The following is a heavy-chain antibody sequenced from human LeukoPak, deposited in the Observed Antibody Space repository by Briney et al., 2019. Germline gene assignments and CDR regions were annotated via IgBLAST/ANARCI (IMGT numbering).Heavy chain of an antibody. CDR1: GGSIISSDYH. D-gene: IGHD2-15*01. J-gene: IGHJ1*01. Sequence: PSETLSLTCTVSGGSIISSDYHWGWVRQPPGKGLEWIGTISYSGNTDYNPSLRSRVTISVDTSNNQFSLRLGSVTAADTAVYHCARHCCSGPAKRVFDIWGQGTLVTVSS. CDR2: ISYSGNT. CDR3: ARHCCSGPAKRVFDI. V-gene: IGHV4-39*01.